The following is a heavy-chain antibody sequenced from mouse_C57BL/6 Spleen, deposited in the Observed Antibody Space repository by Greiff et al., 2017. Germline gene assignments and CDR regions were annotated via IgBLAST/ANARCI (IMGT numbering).Heavy chain of an antibody. CDR2: IYPGSGNT. Sequence: VQLQQSGAELVRPGASVKLSCKASGYTFTDYYINWVKQRPGQGLEWIARIYPGSGNTYYNEKFKGKATLTAAQSSSTAYMQLRSLTSEDSAVYCWARGNYDDGSSYFWDFDVWGTGTTVTVSS. CDR1: GYTFTDYY. V-gene: IGHV1-76*01. CDR3: ARGNYDDGSSYFWDFDV. D-gene: IGHD1-1*01. J-gene: IGHJ1*03.